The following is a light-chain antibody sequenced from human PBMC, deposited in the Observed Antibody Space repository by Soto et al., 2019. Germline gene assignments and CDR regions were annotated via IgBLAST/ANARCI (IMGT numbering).Light chain of an antibody. CDR3: QQYNNWPPT. CDR1: QSVGSN. J-gene: IGKJ1*01. V-gene: IGKV3-15*01. Sequence: EIVLTQSPATLSVSPGERATLSCRASQSVGSNLAWCQQKPGQGPRLLIYGASTRATGIPARFSGSGSGTEFTLTISSLQFEDFAVYYCQQYNNWPPTFGQGTKVDIK. CDR2: GAS.